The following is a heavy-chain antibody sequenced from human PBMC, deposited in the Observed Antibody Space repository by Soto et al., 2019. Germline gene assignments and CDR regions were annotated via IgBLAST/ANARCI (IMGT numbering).Heavy chain of an antibody. CDR1: GFSFNTFA. CDR3: AKDPPSPWTANWVDP. Sequence: EEQVSESGGGLVQAGGSLRLSCAASGFSFNTFAMSWIRQAPGKGLEWVSHISSSGGSRDYADSVRGRFFISRDNSKNVLFLQMNSLRVDDTATYYCAKDPPSPWTANWVDPWGKGTLVTVSS. J-gene: IGHJ5*02. V-gene: IGHV3-23*01. D-gene: IGHD1-1*01. CDR2: ISSSGGSR.